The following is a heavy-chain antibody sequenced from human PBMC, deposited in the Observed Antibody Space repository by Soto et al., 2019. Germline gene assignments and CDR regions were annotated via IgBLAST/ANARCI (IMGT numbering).Heavy chain of an antibody. J-gene: IGHJ6*02. V-gene: IGHV3-15*07. CDR1: GFTFSNAW. CDR2: IKSKTDGRTT. Sequence: GGSLRLSCAASGFTFSNAWMNWVRQAPGKGLEWVGRIKSKTDGRTTDYAAPVKGRFTISRDDSKNTLYLQMNSLKTEDTAVYYCTHETDYYYYYGMDVWGQGTTVTVS. CDR3: THETDYYYYYGMDV.